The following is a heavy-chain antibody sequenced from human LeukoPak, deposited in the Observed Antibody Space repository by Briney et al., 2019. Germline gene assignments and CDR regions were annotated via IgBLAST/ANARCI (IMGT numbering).Heavy chain of an antibody. D-gene: IGHD3-10*01. Sequence: ASVKVSCTVSGYTLTELSMHWVRQAPGKGLEWMGGFDPEDGETIYAQKFQGRVTMTEDTSTDTAYMELSSLRSEDTAVYYCATSAGGSPMVRGARSALYYGMDVWGQGTTVTVSS. CDR3: ATSAGGSPMVRGARSALYYGMDV. V-gene: IGHV1-24*01. CDR1: GYTLTELS. J-gene: IGHJ6*02. CDR2: FDPEDGET.